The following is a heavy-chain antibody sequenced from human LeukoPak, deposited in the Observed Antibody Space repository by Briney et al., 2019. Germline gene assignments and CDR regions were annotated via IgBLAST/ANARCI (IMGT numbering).Heavy chain of an antibody. D-gene: IGHD3-22*01. CDR3: ARDLTMTVVAIGY. CDR2: INTNTGNP. V-gene: IGHV7-4-1*02. Sequence: ASVKVSCKASGYTFTSYAMNWVRQASGQGLEWMGWINTNTGNPTYAQGFTGRFVFSLDTSVSTAYLRISSLKAEDTAVYYCARDLTMTVVAIGYWGQGTLVTVSS. J-gene: IGHJ4*02. CDR1: GYTFTSYA.